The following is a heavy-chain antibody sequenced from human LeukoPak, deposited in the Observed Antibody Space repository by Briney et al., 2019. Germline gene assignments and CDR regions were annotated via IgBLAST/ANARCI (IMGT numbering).Heavy chain of an antibody. Sequence: SQTLSLTCAISGDSVSSNSAAWNWIRQSPSRGLEWLGRTYYRSKWYNDYAVSVKSRITINPDTSKNQFSLQLSSVTPEDTAVYYCARFRRFDCSGGSCYDYWGQGTLVTVSS. CDR2: TYYRSKWYN. V-gene: IGHV6-1*01. CDR3: ARFRRFDCSGGSCYDY. J-gene: IGHJ4*02. CDR1: GDSVSSNSAA. D-gene: IGHD2-15*01.